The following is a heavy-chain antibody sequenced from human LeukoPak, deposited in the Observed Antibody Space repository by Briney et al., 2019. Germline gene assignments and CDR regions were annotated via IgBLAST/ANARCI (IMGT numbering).Heavy chain of an antibody. CDR3: ARGDHFDWLPYFDY. V-gene: IGHV4-59*01. D-gene: IGHD3-9*01. CDR2: IYYSGST. Sequence: SETLSLTCTVSGGSISGYYWSWIRQPPGKGLEWIGYIYYSGSTNYNPSLKSRVTISVDTSKNQFSLKLSSVTVADTAVYYCARGDHFDWLPYFDYWGQGTLATVSS. J-gene: IGHJ4*02. CDR1: GGSISGYY.